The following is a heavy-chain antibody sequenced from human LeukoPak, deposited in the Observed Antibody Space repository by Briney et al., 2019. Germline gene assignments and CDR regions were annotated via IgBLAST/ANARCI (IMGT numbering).Heavy chain of an antibody. Sequence: GGSLRLSCAASGFTFSDYAMSWVRQAPGKGLEWVSVISGGSSGSTYYADSVTGRFTVSRDDSKNTVDLEMNNLRVDHTAIYYCAKDHANTPVVTNWGQGILVSVSS. CDR3: AKDHANTPVVTN. V-gene: IGHV3-23*01. D-gene: IGHD2-21*02. CDR2: ISGGSSGST. CDR1: GFTFSDYA. J-gene: IGHJ4*02.